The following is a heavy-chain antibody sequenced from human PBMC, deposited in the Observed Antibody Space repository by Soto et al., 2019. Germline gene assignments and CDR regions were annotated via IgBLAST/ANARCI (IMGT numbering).Heavy chain of an antibody. J-gene: IGHJ4*02. Sequence: ASVKVSCKASGYTFTNFHMHWARQAPGQGPEWMGIINPTDGSTTCAQRFRGRVTMTRDMSTSTFYMELSSLTSEDTAVYYCARRADSGSFWDFFAHWGQGALVTVSS. D-gene: IGHD1-26*01. CDR2: INPTDGST. CDR3: ARRADSGSFWDFFAH. CDR1: GYTFTNFH. V-gene: IGHV1-46*01.